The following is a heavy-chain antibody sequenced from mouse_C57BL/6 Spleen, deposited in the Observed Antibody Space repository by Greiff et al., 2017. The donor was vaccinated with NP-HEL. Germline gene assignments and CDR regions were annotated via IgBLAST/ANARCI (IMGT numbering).Heavy chain of an antibody. D-gene: IGHD1-1*01. CDR1: GYTFTSYW. CDR2: IHPNSGST. V-gene: IGHV1-64*01. CDR3: ARGITTVVDDAY. J-gene: IGHJ3*01. Sequence: QVQLKQPGAELVKPGASVKLSCKASGYTFTSYWMHWVKQRPGQGLEWIGMIHPNSGSTNYNEKFKSKATLTVDKSSSTAYMQLSSLTSEDSAVYYCARGITTVVDDAYWGQGTLVTVSA.